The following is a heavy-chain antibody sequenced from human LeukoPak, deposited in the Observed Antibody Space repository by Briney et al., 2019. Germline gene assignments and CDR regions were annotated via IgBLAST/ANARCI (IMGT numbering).Heavy chain of an antibody. CDR2: IIPILGIA. Sequence: ASVKVSCKASGGTFSSYAISWVRQTPGQGLEWMGRIIPILGIANYAQKFQGRVTITADKSTSTAYMELSSLRSEDTAVYYCARGLVAYYYDSSGYLYWGQGTLVTVSS. V-gene: IGHV1-69*04. J-gene: IGHJ4*02. CDR3: ARGLVAYYYDSSGYLY. CDR1: GGTFSSYA. D-gene: IGHD3-22*01.